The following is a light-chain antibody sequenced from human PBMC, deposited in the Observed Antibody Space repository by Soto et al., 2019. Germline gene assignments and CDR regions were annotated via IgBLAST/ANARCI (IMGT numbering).Light chain of an antibody. CDR1: KLGDKY. J-gene: IGLJ1*01. V-gene: IGLV3-1*01. Sequence: SYELTQPPSVSVSPGQTASITCSGDKLGDKYACWYQQKPGQSPVLVIYQDSKRPSGIPERFSGSNSGNTATLTISGTQAMDEADYYCQAWDSSTVLFGTGTKLTVL. CDR2: QDS. CDR3: QAWDSSTVL.